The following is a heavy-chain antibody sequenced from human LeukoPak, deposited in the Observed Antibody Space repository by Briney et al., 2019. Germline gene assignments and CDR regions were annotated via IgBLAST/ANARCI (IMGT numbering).Heavy chain of an antibody. V-gene: IGHV6-1*01. CDR2: TYYRSKWYN. J-gene: IGHJ4*02. D-gene: IGHD3-22*01. Sequence: SQTLSLTCAISGDSVSSNSAAWNWIRQSPSRGLEWLGRTYYRSKWYNDYAVSVKSRITINPDTSKNQFSLQLNSVTPEDTAVYYCARALIIRWDSSGYYSTYFDYWGQGTLVTVSS. CDR1: GDSVSSNSAA. CDR3: ARALIIRWDSSGYYSTYFDY.